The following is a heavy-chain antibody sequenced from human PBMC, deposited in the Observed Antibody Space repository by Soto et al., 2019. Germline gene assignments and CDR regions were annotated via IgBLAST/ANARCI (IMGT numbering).Heavy chain of an antibody. CDR1: GFSVSGNY. D-gene: IGHD7-27*01. CDR3: VRTGALYLEYFDY. V-gene: IGHV3-66*01. Sequence: EVQVVESGGGLVQPGGSLRLSCAVSGFSVSGNYMSWVRQAPGKGLEWVSIFYSAGSTYYADSVKGRFTISRDNSKNTVYLQMNNLRDDYTAVYYCVRTGALYLEYFDYWGQGTLVTVSS. CDR2: FYSAGST. J-gene: IGHJ4*02.